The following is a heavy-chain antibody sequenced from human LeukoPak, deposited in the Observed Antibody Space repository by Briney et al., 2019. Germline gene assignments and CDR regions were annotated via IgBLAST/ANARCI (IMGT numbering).Heavy chain of an antibody. D-gene: IGHD6-19*01. CDR3: ARVPQWLAFDY. CDR1: GFTFSSYG. J-gene: IGHJ4*02. CDR2: ISYDGSNK. V-gene: IGHV3-30*03. Sequence: PGRSLRLSCAASGFTFSSYGMHWVRQAPGKGLEWVAVISYDGSNKYYADSVKGRFTISRDNSKNTLYLQMNSLRAEDTAVYYCARVPQWLAFDYWGQGTLVTVSS.